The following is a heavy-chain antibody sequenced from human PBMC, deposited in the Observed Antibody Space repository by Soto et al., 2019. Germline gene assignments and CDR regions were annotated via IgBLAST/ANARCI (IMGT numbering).Heavy chain of an antibody. CDR3: ARDLRKTRYFDL. J-gene: IGHJ4*02. CDR1: GFTFDTYG. D-gene: IGHD2-2*01. V-gene: IGHV3-33*01. Sequence: GGSLRLSCAASGFTFDTYGMHWVRQAPGKGLEWVAVISYDGSNEYYSDSVKGRFTISRDNPKNTLYLQMNSLRVDDTAVYYCARDLRKTRYFDLWGQGTLVTVSS. CDR2: ISYDGSNE.